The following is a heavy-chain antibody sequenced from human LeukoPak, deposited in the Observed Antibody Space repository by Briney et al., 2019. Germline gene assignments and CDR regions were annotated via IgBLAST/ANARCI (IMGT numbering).Heavy chain of an antibody. CDR2: IYDSGST. J-gene: IGHJ4*02. V-gene: IGHV4-59*12. D-gene: IGHD6-13*01. CDR3: ARETTGAGTARPFDY. Sequence: SETLSLTCTVSGGSISRYYWSLIRQPPGKGLEGIGEIYDSGSTNDNPSLKSRVTISVDTSKHQFSLKLSSVTAAATAVYYCARETTGAGTARPFDYWGQGTLVTVSS. CDR1: GGSISRYY.